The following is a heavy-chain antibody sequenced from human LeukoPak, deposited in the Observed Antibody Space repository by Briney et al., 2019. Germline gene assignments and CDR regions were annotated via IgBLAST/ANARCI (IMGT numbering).Heavy chain of an antibody. D-gene: IGHD3-3*01. CDR1: GGSISSGGYY. V-gene: IGHV4-31*03. CDR3: ARGKVGTIFGVVIIPPSV. Sequence: SETLSLTCTVSGGSISSGGYYWSWIRQHPGKGLEWLGYIYYSGSTYYNPSLKSRVTISVDTSKNQFSLKLSSVTAADTAVYYCARGKVGTIFGVVIIPPSVWGQGTLVTVSS. CDR2: IYYSGST. J-gene: IGHJ4*02.